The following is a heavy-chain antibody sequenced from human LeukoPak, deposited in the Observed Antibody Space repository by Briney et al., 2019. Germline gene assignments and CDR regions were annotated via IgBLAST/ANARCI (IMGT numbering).Heavy chain of an antibody. D-gene: IGHD3-22*01. J-gene: IGHJ3*02. V-gene: IGHV4-34*01. CDR1: GGSFSGYY. Sequence: SETLSLTCAVYGGSFSGYYWSWIRQPPGKGLEWIGEINYSGSTNYNPSLKSRVTISVDTSKNQFSLKLSSVTAADTAVYYCARLLRGGRDTPMVTMIVVRAKSGAFDIWGQGTMVTVSS. CDR3: ARLLRGGRDTPMVTMIVVRAKSGAFDI. CDR2: INYSGST.